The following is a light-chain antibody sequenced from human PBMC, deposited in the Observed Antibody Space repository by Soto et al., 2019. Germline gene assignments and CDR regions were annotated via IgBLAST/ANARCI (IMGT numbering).Light chain of an antibody. V-gene: IGLV2-11*01. CDR2: DVA. CDR1: GNDVGAYNY. J-gene: IGLJ1*01. CDR3: CSYAGGYTYL. Sequence: QSVLTQPRSVSGSPGQSVTISCTGTGNDVGAYNYVSWYQQHPGRPPKLMTYDVARWPSGVPDRFSGSKSGNTASLTISGLQAEDEADYFCCSYAGGYTYLFGTGTKLTVL.